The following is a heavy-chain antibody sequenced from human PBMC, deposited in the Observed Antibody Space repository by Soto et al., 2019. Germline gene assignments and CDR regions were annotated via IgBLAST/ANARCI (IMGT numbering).Heavy chain of an antibody. J-gene: IGHJ3*02. CDR1: GGTFSSYT. CDR3: ARYDCSGGSCYSEDAFDI. V-gene: IGHV1-69*02. Sequence: QVQLVQSGAEVKKPGSSVKVSCKASGGTFSSYTISWVRQAPGQGLEWMGRIIPILGIANYAQKFRGRVTITADKSTSTAYMELSSLRSEDTAVYYCARYDCSGGSCYSEDAFDIWGQGTMVTVSS. CDR2: IIPILGIA. D-gene: IGHD2-15*01.